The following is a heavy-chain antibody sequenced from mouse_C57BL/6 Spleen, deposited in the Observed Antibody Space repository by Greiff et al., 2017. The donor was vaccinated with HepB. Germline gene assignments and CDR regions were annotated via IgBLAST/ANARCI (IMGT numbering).Heavy chain of an antibody. V-gene: IGHV5-9*01. CDR3: ARGLSFFAY. CDR2: ISGGGGNT. CDR1: GFTFSSYT. J-gene: IGHJ3*01. Sequence: EVQVVESGGGLVKPGGSLKLSCAASGFTFSSYTMSWVRQTPEKRLEWVATISGGGGNTYYPDSVKGRFTISRDNAKNTLYLQMSSLRSEDTALYYCARGLSFFAYWGQGTLVTVSA.